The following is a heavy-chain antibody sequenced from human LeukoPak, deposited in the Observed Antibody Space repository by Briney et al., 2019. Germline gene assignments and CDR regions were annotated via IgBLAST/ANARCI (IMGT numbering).Heavy chain of an antibody. Sequence: ASVKVSCKASGYTFTSYDLNWVRQATGQGLEWMGWKNPNSGRTGFALKFQGRLTMPPNTSISTAYMELSSLTSGDTAVYYCARGPVSTHGMDVWGQGTTVTVSS. CDR2: KNPNSGRT. V-gene: IGHV1-8*01. J-gene: IGHJ6*02. D-gene: IGHD2-2*01. CDR3: ARGPVSTHGMDV. CDR1: GYTFTSYD.